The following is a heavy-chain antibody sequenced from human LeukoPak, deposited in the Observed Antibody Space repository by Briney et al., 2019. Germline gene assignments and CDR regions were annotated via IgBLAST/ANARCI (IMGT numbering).Heavy chain of an antibody. V-gene: IGHV3-7*01. CDR2: IKQDGSEQ. D-gene: IGHD6-6*01. J-gene: IGHJ3*02. CDR1: GFTFNKYW. Sequence: GSLRLSCTASGFTFNKYWMSWVRRAPGKGLEWVGGIKQDGSEQHYVDSVKGRFTISRDNAKNSLYLQMSSLRAEDTAVYYCARDPGPSTAAWGSFDIWGQGTMVTVFS. CDR3: ARDPGPSTAAWGSFDI.